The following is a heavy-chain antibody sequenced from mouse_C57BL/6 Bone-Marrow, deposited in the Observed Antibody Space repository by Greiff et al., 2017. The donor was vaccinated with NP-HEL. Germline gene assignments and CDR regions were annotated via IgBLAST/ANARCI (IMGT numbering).Heavy chain of an antibody. J-gene: IGHJ3*01. V-gene: IGHV5-4*01. D-gene: IGHD3-2*02. Sequence: EVHLVESGGGLVKPGGSLKLSCAASGFTFSSYAMSWVRQTPEKRLEWVATISDGGSYTYYPDNVKGRFTISRDNAKNNLYLQMSHLKSEDTAMYYCARQLKGFAYWGQGTLVTVSA. CDR1: GFTFSSYA. CDR2: ISDGGSYT. CDR3: ARQLKGFAY.